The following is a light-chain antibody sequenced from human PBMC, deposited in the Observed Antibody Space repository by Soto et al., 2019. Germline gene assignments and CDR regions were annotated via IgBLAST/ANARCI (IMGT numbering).Light chain of an antibody. CDR2: DAS. Sequence: IVLTQSPGTLSLSPGERATLSCRASQSVSSSYLAWYQQKPGQAPRLLIYDASSRATGIPDRFSGSGSGTDFTLTISRLEPEDFAVYYWNTYSSTLRTFGQRTNVDIK. CDR1: QSVSSSY. CDR3: NTYSSTLRT. J-gene: IGKJ1*01. V-gene: IGKV3-20*01.